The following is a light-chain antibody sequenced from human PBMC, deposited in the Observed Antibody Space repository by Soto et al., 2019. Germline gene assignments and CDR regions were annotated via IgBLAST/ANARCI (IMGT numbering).Light chain of an antibody. J-gene: IGKJ5*01. CDR3: QQSYSTLSIS. CDR1: ESISRH. Sequence: DIQMTQSPSSLSASVGDRVTITCRASESISRHLNWYQQKPGKAPNLLIYAASTLQNGVPSRFSGSGSATDFTLTISSLQPEDFATYYCQQSYSTLSISFGQGTRLEIK. V-gene: IGKV1-39*01. CDR2: AAS.